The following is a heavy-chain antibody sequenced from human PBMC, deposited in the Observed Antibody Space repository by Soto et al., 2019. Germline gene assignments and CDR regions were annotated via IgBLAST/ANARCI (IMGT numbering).Heavy chain of an antibody. CDR2: ISGSGGST. D-gene: IGHD5-12*01. Sequence: GGSLRLSCAASGFTFSSYAMSWVRQAPGKGLEWVSAISGSGGSTYYADSVKGRFTISRDNSKNTLYLQMNSLRAEDTAVYYCARDLAPSRYSGYDSTAVWYGMDVWGQGTTVTVSS. CDR3: ARDLAPSRYSGYDSTAVWYGMDV. J-gene: IGHJ6*02. CDR1: GFTFSSYA. V-gene: IGHV3-23*01.